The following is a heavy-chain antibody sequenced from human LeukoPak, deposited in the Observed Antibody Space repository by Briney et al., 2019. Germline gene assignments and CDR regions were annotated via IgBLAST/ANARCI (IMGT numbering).Heavy chain of an antibody. V-gene: IGHV3-7*03. Sequence: GGSLRLSCAASGFTFSLYWMSWVRQAPGKGLEWVADIKQDGSEKYYVDSVKGRFTISRDNAKNSQSLQMDSLRAEDTAVYYCARKGSRRPSPEGVWGQGTLVTVSS. CDR1: GFTFSLYW. CDR2: IKQDGSEK. CDR3: ARKGSRRPSPEGV. D-gene: IGHD1-14*01. J-gene: IGHJ4*02.